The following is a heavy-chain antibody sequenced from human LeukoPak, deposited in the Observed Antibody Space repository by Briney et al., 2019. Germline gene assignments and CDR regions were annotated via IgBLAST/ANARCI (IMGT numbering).Heavy chain of an antibody. J-gene: IGHJ6*03. D-gene: IGHD3-10*01. V-gene: IGHV3-23*01. CDR1: GFSFSSYA. CDR2: ISGSGGST. Sequence: GGSLRLSCAASGFSFSSYAMSWVRQAPGKGMEWVSSISGSGGSTYYADSVKGRFTISRDNSKNTLYLQMNSLRAEDTAVYYCARHGSITIVRGRLRYYYMDVCGKGTTRTISS. CDR3: ARHGSITIVRGRLRYYYMDV.